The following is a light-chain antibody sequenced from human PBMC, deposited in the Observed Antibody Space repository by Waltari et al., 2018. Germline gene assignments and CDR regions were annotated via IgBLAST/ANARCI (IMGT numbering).Light chain of an antibody. CDR3: QQSYNTPRT. CDR1: QSISTH. V-gene: IGKV1-39*01. Sequence: DIQMTQSPSSLSASVVDRVSITCRASQSISTHLNWYQQKPGKAPKLLIYAASNLQSGVPSRFSGRGSETDFTLTISSLQPEDFAVYYCQQSYNTPRTFGPGTKVDIK. CDR2: AAS. J-gene: IGKJ3*01.